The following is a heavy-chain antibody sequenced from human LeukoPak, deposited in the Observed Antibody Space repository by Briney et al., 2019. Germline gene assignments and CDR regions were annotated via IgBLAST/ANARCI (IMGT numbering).Heavy chain of an antibody. Sequence: PSETLSLTCSVSGASISSQYWTWIRQPPGKGLEWIGYIYNSGSTNYNPSLKSRVTMSIDTSKNQFSLRLTSVTAADTAVYYCARRQIDSMYNWFDPWGQGTLVIVSS. CDR2: IYNSGST. J-gene: IGHJ5*02. CDR3: ARRQIDSMYNWFDP. V-gene: IGHV4-59*11. CDR1: GASISSQY. D-gene: IGHD2-21*01.